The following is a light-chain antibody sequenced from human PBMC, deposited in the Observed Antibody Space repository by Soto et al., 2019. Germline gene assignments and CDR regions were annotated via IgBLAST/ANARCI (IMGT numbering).Light chain of an antibody. Sequence: DVVLTQSPLSLPVTLGQPASISCRSSQSLVYSDGNTYLPWFQQRPGQSPRRLIHRVSNRDSGVPDRFSGSGSVTDFTLKISRVEAEDVGTYYCMQGSHWPSLMFGQGTKVEIK. CDR2: RVS. J-gene: IGKJ1*01. V-gene: IGKV2-30*01. CDR3: MQGSHWPSLM. CDR1: QSLVYSDGNTY.